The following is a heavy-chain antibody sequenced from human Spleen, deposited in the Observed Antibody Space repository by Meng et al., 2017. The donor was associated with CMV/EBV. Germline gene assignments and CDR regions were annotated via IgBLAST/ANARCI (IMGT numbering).Heavy chain of an antibody. CDR1: GGSVRGHV. CDR2: INHGGSF. CDR3: ARGGLGGFDY. V-gene: IGHV4-34*01. Sequence: SFTCVVFGGSVRGHVWIWFRQPPGKGLEWIGEINHGGSFSYNPSLKSRLTISVDTSKNQIALNLSAVTAADTAVYCCARGGLGGFDYWGQGTLVTVSS. J-gene: IGHJ4*02.